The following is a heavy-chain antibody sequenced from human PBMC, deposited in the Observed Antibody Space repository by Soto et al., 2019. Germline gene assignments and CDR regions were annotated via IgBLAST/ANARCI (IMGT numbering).Heavy chain of an antibody. CDR1: GYTLTELS. V-gene: IGHV1-24*01. D-gene: IGHD6-19*01. Sequence: ASVKVSCKVSGYTLTELSMHWVRQAPGKGLEWMGGFDPEDGETIHAQKFQGRVTMTEDTSTDTAYMELSSLRSEDTAVYYCAHTGIAVSGDAFDIWGQGTMVTVSS. J-gene: IGHJ3*02. CDR3: AHTGIAVSGDAFDI. CDR2: FDPEDGET.